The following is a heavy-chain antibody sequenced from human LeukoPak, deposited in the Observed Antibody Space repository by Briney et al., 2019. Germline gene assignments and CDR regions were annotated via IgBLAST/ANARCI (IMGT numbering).Heavy chain of an antibody. V-gene: IGHV3-72*01. Sequence: PGGPLRLSCSASGFTHNYHYMDWFLQAPGKGLEWLGHIRKKANGHTTEYAASVKGRFTISRDDLENSLYLQMNSLKSVDTAVCYCGSVTLSCPRFLDYWGQGTLVTVSS. D-gene: IGHD3-3*01. CDR1: GFTHNYHY. CDR3: GSVTLSCPRFLDY. CDR2: IRKKANGHTT. J-gene: IGHJ4*02.